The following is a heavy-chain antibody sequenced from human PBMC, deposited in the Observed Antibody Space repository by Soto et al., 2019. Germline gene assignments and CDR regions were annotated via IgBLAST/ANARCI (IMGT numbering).Heavy chain of an antibody. V-gene: IGHV4-59*01. CDR3: ARDRYDFCDYNPYYHYYMAF. Sequence: PSETLSLTCTVSGGSISSYYWSWIRQPPGKGLEWIGYIYYSGSTNYNPSLKSRVTISVDTSKNQFSLKLSSVTAADTAVYYCARDRYDFCDYNPYYHYYMAFWGQGTTVTGSS. CDR2: IYYSGST. D-gene: IGHD4-17*01. CDR1: GGSISSYY. J-gene: IGHJ6*03.